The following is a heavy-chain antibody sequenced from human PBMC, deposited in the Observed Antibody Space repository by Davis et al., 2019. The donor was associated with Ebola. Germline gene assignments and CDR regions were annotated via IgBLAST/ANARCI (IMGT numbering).Heavy chain of an antibody. J-gene: IGHJ6*02. D-gene: IGHD2-15*01. Sequence: AASAKVFCKASAYTFTSYGISWVRQAPGQGLEWMGWISAYNGNTSYAQKLQGRVTMITDTSTSTAYMELRSLRSDDTAVYYCARDLGPRVVVAATGYYYYGMDVWGQGTTVTVSS. V-gene: IGHV1-18*04. CDR2: ISAYNGNT. CDR1: AYTFTSYG. CDR3: ARDLGPRVVVAATGYYYYGMDV.